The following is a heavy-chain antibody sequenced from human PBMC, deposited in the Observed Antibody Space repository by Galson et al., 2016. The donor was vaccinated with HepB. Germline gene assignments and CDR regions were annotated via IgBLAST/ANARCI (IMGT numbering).Heavy chain of an antibody. CDR3: AAFYTGTWSFDY. D-gene: IGHD6-13*01. CDR2: NRYTGSA. Sequence: ETLSLTCTVSGVSITTYYWAWIRKAPGKGLEWIGYNRYTGSAKYNPSLGGRVTISVDTSRRQNSLNLTSVTAADTAVYYCAAFYTGTWSFDYWGRGVLVTVSS. V-gene: IGHV4-59*13. CDR1: GVSITTYY. J-gene: IGHJ4*02.